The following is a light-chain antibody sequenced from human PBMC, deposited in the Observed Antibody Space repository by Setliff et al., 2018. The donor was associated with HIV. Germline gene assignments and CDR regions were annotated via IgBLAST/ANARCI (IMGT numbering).Light chain of an antibody. CDR1: SSDVGSYKF. V-gene: IGLV2-23*02. CDR3: CSYAGSNTFVL. CDR2: EVS. J-gene: IGLJ2*01. Sequence: QSVLAQPASVSGSPGQSITISCTGTSSDVGSYKFVSWYQQHPGKAPKLMIYEVSKRPSGVSNRFSGSKSGNTASLTISGLQAEDEADYYCCSYAGSNTFVLFGGGTKVTVL.